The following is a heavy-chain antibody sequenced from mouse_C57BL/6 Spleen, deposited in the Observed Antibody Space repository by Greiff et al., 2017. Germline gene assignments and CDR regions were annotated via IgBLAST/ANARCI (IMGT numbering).Heavy chain of an antibody. V-gene: IGHV3-6*01. D-gene: IGHD1-1*01. CDR3: ARDQYYYGSDY. J-gene: IGHJ2*01. CDR2: ISYDGSN. Sequence: EVQVVESGPGLVKPSQSLSLTCSVTGYSITSGYYWNWIRQFPGNKLEWMGYISYDGSNNYNPSLKNRISITRDTSKNQFFLKLNSVTTEDTATYYCARDQYYYGSDYWGQGTTLTVSS. CDR1: GYSITSGYY.